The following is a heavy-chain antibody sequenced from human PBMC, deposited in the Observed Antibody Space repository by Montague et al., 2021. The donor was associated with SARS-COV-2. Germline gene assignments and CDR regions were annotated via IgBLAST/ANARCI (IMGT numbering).Heavy chain of an antibody. V-gene: IGHV4-39*07. Sequence: SETLSLTCTVSGGSISSSSYYWGWIRQPPGKGLEWIGSIYYSGSTYSNPSLKSRVTISVDTSKNQFSLKLSSVTAADTAVYYCAGEGTERYYYYGMDVWGQGTTVTVSS. CDR1: GGSISSSSYY. CDR2: IYYSGST. J-gene: IGHJ6*02. D-gene: IGHD1-1*01. CDR3: AGEGTERYYYYGMDV.